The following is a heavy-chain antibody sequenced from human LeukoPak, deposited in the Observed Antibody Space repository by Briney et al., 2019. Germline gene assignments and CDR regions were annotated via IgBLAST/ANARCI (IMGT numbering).Heavy chain of an antibody. V-gene: IGHV1-18*04. D-gene: IGHD2-21*02. Sequence: GASVKVSCKTSGYTFTGYYMHWVRQAPGQGLEWMGWISGYNGKTNYAQQLQGRVTMTTDTSTTTAYMELTSLRSDDTAVYYCARDLAVVTAFGQHAFDIWGQGTVVTVSS. CDR1: GYTFTGYY. CDR2: ISGYNGKT. CDR3: ARDLAVVTAFGQHAFDI. J-gene: IGHJ3*02.